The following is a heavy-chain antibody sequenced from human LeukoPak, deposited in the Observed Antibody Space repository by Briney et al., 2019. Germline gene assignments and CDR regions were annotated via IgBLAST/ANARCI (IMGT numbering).Heavy chain of an antibody. CDR3: ARVWSAAGLYYYYYYGMDV. J-gene: IGHJ6*02. V-gene: IGHV3-30-3*01. CDR2: ISYDGSNK. Sequence: GGSLRLSCAASGFTFSSYAMHWVRQAPGKGLEWAAVISYDGSNKYYADSVKGRFTISRDNSKNTLYLQMNSLRAEDTAVYYCARVWSAAGLYYYYYYGMDVWGQGTTVTDSS. D-gene: IGHD6-13*01. CDR1: GFTFSSYA.